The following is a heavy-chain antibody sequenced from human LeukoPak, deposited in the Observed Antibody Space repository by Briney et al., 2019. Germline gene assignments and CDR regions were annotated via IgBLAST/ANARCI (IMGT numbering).Heavy chain of an antibody. CDR1: GFTFSSYA. J-gene: IGHJ4*02. D-gene: IGHD6-6*01. V-gene: IGHV3-23*01. CDR2: VSGSGGYT. Sequence: GGSLRLSCAASGFTFSSYAMSWVRQAPGKGLEWVSGVSGSGGYTYHADSVKGRFTISRDNSKNTLYLQMNSLRAEDTAVYYCANDFTSSSFRGAYYFDYWGQGTLVTVSS. CDR3: ANDFTSSSFRGAYYFDY.